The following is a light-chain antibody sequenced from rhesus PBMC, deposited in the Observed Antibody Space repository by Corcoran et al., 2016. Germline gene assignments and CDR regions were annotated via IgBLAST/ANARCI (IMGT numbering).Light chain of an antibody. CDR3: SSYAGSNTFI. V-gene: IGLV2-32*02. CDR1: SSDIGGYNF. J-gene: IGLJ1*01. CDR2: EVS. Sequence: QAALTQPRSVSGSPGQSVTISCTGTSSDIGGYNFVSWYQQHPGTAPKFMIYEVSKRRSGVSDRFSGSKSGNTVSLTISGLQAEDEDDYYCSSYAGSNTFIFGAGTRLTVL.